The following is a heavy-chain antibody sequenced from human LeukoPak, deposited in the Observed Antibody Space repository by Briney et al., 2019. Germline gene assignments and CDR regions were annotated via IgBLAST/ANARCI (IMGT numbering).Heavy chain of an antibody. V-gene: IGHV4-39*07. J-gene: IGHJ4*02. CDR3: AKIVRTTVTGGAFDY. D-gene: IGHD4-17*01. CDR1: GGSISSSSYY. CDR2: IYYGGST. Sequence: SETLSLTCTVSGGSISSSSYYWGWIRQPPGKGLEWIGSIYYGGSTYYNSSLKSRVTISVDISKNQFSLKLSSVTAADTAVYYCAKIVRTTVTGGAFDYWGQGTLVTVSS.